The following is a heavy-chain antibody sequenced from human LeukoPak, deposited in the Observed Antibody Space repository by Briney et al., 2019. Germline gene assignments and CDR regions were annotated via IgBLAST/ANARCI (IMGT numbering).Heavy chain of an antibody. V-gene: IGHV4-59*01. Sequence: SETLSLTCTVSGGSISSYYWSWIRQPPGEGLEWIGYIYYSVSTNYNPSLKSRVTISVDTSKNQFSLKLSSVTAADTAVYYCARERGGSYFDYWGQGTLVTVSS. CDR1: GGSISSYY. D-gene: IGHD3-16*01. CDR3: ARERGGSYFDY. CDR2: IYYSVST. J-gene: IGHJ4*02.